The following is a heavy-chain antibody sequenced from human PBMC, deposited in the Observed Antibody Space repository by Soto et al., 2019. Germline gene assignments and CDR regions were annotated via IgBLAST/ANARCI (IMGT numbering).Heavy chain of an antibody. CDR3: ATTDARGYSYGSRDY. D-gene: IGHD5-18*01. J-gene: IGHJ4*02. Sequence: SETLSLTCTVSGGSISSGDYYWSWIRQPPGKGLEWIGYIYYTGSTYYNPSLKNRLTISVDMSKNQFSLKLSSVTAADTAVYYCATTDARGYSYGSRDYWGQGTLVTVS. CDR2: IYYTGST. V-gene: IGHV4-30-4*01. CDR1: GGSISSGDYY.